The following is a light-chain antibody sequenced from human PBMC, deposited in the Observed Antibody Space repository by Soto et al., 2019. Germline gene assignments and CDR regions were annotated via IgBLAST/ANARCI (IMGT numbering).Light chain of an antibody. V-gene: IGKV3-20*01. CDR1: QSVSSSY. CDR3: QQYTNYPWT. J-gene: IGKJ1*01. CDR2: EAS. Sequence: EIVLTQSPGTLSLSPGERATLSCRASQSVSSSYLVWHQQKPGQAPRLLIYEASKLATGVPSRISGSGSGTEFTLTISSLQPDDFATYYCQQYTNYPWTFGQGTKVDIK.